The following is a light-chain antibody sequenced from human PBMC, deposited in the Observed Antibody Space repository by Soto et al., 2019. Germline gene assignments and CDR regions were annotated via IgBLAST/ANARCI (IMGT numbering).Light chain of an antibody. CDR2: DVS. Sequence: QSALTQPASVSGSPGQSITISCTGTSSDVGDYNYVSWYQQHPGKAPKLMIYDVSNRPSGVSNRFSGSKSGNTASLTISGLQAEDEADYYCSSYTSSSTLVVFGGWTKLTVL. V-gene: IGLV2-14*01. J-gene: IGLJ2*01. CDR1: SSDVGDYNY. CDR3: SSYTSSSTLVV.